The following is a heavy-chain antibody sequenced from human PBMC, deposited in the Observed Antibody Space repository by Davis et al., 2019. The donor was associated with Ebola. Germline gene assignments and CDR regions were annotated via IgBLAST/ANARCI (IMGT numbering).Heavy chain of an antibody. V-gene: IGHV1-8*01. CDR3: AVVQYYDFWSAPRGGWFDP. Sequence: ASVKVSCKASGYTFTSYDINWVRQATGQGLEWMGWMNPNSGNTGYAQKFQGRVTMTRNTSISTAYMELSSLRSEDTAVYYCAVVQYYDFWSAPRGGWFDPWGQGTLVTVSS. CDR2: MNPNSGNT. J-gene: IGHJ5*02. D-gene: IGHD3-3*01. CDR1: GYTFTSYD.